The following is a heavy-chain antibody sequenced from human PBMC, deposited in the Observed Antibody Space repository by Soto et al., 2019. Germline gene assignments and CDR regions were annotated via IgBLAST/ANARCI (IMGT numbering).Heavy chain of an antibody. D-gene: IGHD3-3*01. J-gene: IGHJ6*02. Sequence: PGGSLRLSCAASGFTFSSYSMNWVRQAPGKGLEWVSYISSSSSTIYYADSVKGRFTISRDNAKNSLYLQMNSLRDEDTAVYYCARVEIYDFWSGYIQNYYYYYGMDVWGQGTTVTVS. CDR2: ISSSSSTI. V-gene: IGHV3-48*02. CDR1: GFTFSSYS. CDR3: ARVEIYDFWSGYIQNYYYYYGMDV.